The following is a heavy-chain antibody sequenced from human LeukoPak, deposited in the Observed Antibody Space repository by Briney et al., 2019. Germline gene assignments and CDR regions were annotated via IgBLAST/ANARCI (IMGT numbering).Heavy chain of an antibody. V-gene: IGHV3-23*01. Sequence: GGSLRLSCAASGFTFSSYAMSWVRQAPGKGLEWVSAVSGSGGSTYYADSVKGRFTISRDNSKNTLYLQMNSLRAEDTAVYYCAKDPGRWLQFFYFDYWGQGTLVIVSS. CDR3: AKDPGRWLQFFYFDY. CDR1: GFTFSSYA. D-gene: IGHD5-24*01. CDR2: VSGSGGST. J-gene: IGHJ4*02.